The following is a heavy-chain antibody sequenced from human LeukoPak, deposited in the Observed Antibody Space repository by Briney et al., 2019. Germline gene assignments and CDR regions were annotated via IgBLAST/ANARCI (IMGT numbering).Heavy chain of an antibody. CDR2: IYYSGST. V-gene: IGHV4-39*01. J-gene: IGHJ4*02. CDR1: GGSISSSSYY. Sequence: PSETLSLTCTVSGGSISSSSYYWGWIRQPPGKGLEWIGSIYYSGSTYYNPSLKSRVTISVDTSKNQFSLKLSSVTAADTAVYYCARYSSGWYSSGGFDYWGQGTLVTVSS. CDR3: ARYSSGWYSSGGFDY. D-gene: IGHD6-19*01.